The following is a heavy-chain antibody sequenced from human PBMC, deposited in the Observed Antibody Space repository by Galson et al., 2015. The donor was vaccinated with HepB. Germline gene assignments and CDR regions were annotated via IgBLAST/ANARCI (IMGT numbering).Heavy chain of an antibody. CDR3: ARGPRGDGYNWGY. V-gene: IGHV1-46*01. CDR2: INPSGGST. D-gene: IGHD5-24*01. CDR1: GYTFTSYY. Sequence: SVKVSCKASGYTFTSYYMHWVRQAPGQGLEWMGIINPSGGSTSYAQKFQGRVTMTTDTSTSTAYMEPRSLRSDDTAVYYCARGPRGDGYNWGYWGQGTLVTVSS. J-gene: IGHJ4*02.